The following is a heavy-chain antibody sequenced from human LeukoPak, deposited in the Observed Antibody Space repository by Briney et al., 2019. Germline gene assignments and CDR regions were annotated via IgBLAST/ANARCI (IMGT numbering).Heavy chain of an antibody. D-gene: IGHD6-19*01. CDR3: ARGGPSLAVAGTVVSYVGSRYYYMDV. CDR2: INHSGST. CDR1: GFTFRSYS. V-gene: IGHV4-34*01. Sequence: GSLRLSCAVSGFTFRSYSMSWIRQPPGKGLEWIGEINHSGSTNYNPSLKSRVTISVDTSKNQFSLKLSSVTAADTAVYYCARGGPSLAVAGTVVSYVGSRYYYMDVWGKGTTVTVSS. J-gene: IGHJ6*03.